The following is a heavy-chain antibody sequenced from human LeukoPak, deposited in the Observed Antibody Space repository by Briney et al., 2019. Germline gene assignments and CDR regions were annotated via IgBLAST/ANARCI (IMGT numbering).Heavy chain of an antibody. J-gene: IGHJ5*02. Sequence: SETLSLTCAVYGGSFSGYYWSWIRQPPGKGLEWIGEINHSGSTNYNPSLKSRVTISVDTSKNQFSLKLSSVTAADTAVYYCARDIGGIAARRNWFDPWGQGTLVTVSS. CDR2: INHSGST. CDR3: ARDIGGIAARRNWFDP. D-gene: IGHD6-6*01. CDR1: GGSFSGYY. V-gene: IGHV4-34*01.